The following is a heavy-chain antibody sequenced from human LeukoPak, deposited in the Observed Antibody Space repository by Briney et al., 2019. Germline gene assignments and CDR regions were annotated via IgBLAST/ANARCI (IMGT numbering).Heavy chain of an antibody. D-gene: IGHD6-6*01. CDR1: GFTFSSYG. CDR3: ARDFRAYSSSWNY. J-gene: IGHJ4*02. Sequence: GGSLRLSCAASGFTFSSYGMNWVRQAPGKGLEWVSSISSSSSYIYYADSVKGRFTISRDNAKNSLYLQMNSLRAEDTAVYYCARDFRAYSSSWNYWGQGTLVTVSS. V-gene: IGHV3-21*01. CDR2: ISSSSSYI.